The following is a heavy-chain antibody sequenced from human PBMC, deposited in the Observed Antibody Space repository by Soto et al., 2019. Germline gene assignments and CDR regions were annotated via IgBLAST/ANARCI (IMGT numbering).Heavy chain of an antibody. CDR1: GGSISIYY. Sequence: SETLSLTCTVSGGSISIYYWSWIRQPAGKGLEWIGRIYTSGSTNYNPSLKSRVTMSVDTSKNQFSLKLSSVTAADTAVYYCARVGIAAAGTKNYYYYYGMDVWDQGTTVTVSS. D-gene: IGHD6-13*01. CDR2: IYTSGST. CDR3: ARVGIAAAGTKNYYYYYGMDV. J-gene: IGHJ6*02. V-gene: IGHV4-4*07.